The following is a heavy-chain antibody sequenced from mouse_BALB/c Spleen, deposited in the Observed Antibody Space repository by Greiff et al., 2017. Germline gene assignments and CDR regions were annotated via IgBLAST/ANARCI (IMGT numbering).Heavy chain of an antibody. D-gene: IGHD1-1*01. J-gene: IGHJ1*01. CDR3: ARHEDYGSSYWYFDV. V-gene: IGHV5-9-3*01. CDR2: ISSGGSYT. CDR1: GFTFSSYA. Sequence: EVKLMESGGGLVKPGGSLKLSCAASGFTFSSYAMSWVRQTPEKRLEWVATISSGGSYTYYPDSVKGRFTISRDNAKNTLYLQMSSLRSEDTAMYYCARHEDYGSSYWYFDVWGAGTTVTVSS.